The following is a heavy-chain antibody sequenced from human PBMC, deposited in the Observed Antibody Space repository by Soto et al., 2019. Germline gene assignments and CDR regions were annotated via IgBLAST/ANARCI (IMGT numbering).Heavy chain of an antibody. CDR2: IGGSGGST. Sequence: GGSLRLSCAASGFTFSSYAMSWVRQAPGKGLEWVSAIGGSGGSTYYADSVKGRFTISRDNSENTLYLQMNSLRAEDTAVYYCAKSQRQFGDFDYWGQGTLVTVSS. V-gene: IGHV3-23*01. CDR3: AKSQRQFGDFDY. D-gene: IGHD3-10*01. CDR1: GFTFSSYA. J-gene: IGHJ4*02.